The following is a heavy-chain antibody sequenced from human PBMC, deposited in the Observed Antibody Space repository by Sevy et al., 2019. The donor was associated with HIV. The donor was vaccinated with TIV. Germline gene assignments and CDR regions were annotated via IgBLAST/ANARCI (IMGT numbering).Heavy chain of an antibody. V-gene: IGHV3-21*01. CDR2: ISGLSNYI. CDR1: GFTLSSYN. Sequence: GGSLRLSCAASGFTLSSYNMNWVRQAPGKGLEWVSSISGLSNYIYYADSMKGRFTISRDNATKSLYLQMNSLRAEDTAVYYCARGPPDGSYDYFDYWGQGTLVTVSS. CDR3: ARGPPDGSYDYFDY. D-gene: IGHD1-26*01. J-gene: IGHJ4*02.